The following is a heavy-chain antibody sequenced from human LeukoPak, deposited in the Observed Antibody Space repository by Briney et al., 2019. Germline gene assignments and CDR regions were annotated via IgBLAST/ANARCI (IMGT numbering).Heavy chain of an antibody. CDR1: GFTFSTYT. Sequence: LGGSLRLSCAASGFTFSTYTINWVRQAPGKGLEWVSSISSGSSDVYYADSVKGRFTISRDDAKNSLYLHMNSLTADDTAVYYCARDYYGDYSFDYWGQGTLVTVSS. J-gene: IGHJ4*02. CDR2: ISSGSSDV. V-gene: IGHV3-21*01. CDR3: ARDYYGDYSFDY. D-gene: IGHD4-17*01.